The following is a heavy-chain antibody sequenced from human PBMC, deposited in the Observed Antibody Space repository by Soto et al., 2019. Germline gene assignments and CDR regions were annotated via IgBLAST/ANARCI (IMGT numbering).Heavy chain of an antibody. V-gene: IGHV3-30-3*01. CDR2: ISYDGSNK. CDR1: GFTFSSYA. J-gene: IGHJ2*01. D-gene: IGHD6-19*01. Sequence: LRLSCAASGFTFSSYAMHWVRQAPGKGLGWVAVISYDGSNKYYADSVKGRFTISRDNSKNTLYLQMNSLRAEDTAVYYCARETAVAVGYFDLWGRGTLVTVSS. CDR3: ARETAVAVGYFDL.